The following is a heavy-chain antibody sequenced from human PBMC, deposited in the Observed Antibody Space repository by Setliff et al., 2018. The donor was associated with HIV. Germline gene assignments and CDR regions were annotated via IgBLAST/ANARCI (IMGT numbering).Heavy chain of an antibody. V-gene: IGHV4-59*12. J-gene: IGHJ5*02. CDR2: IYSSGST. CDR1: GGPICSYY. D-gene: IGHD6-13*01. Sequence: PSETLSLPCTVSGGPICSYYWCWIRQPPGKGLEWIGYIYSSGSTNYNPSLKSRVTISVDTSKNQFSLKLSSVTAADTAFYYCARDSSIWYLNWHDWFDPWGQGTLVTVSS. CDR3: ARDSSIWYLNWHDWFDP.